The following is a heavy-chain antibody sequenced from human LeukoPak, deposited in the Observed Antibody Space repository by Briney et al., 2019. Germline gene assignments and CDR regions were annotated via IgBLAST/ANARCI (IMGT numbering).Heavy chain of an antibody. V-gene: IGHV3-53*01. CDR3: VSHSDSLTSYSFDY. CDR1: GFTVSSNY. J-gene: IGHJ4*02. D-gene: IGHD3-9*01. Sequence: GGSRRLSCAASGFTVSSNYMSWIRQAPGKGLEWVSIIHSGGDTKYADSVKGRFAISRDNSKNTLSLQMNSLRAEDTAVYYCVSHSDSLTSYSFDYWGQGTLVTVSS. CDR2: IHSGGDT.